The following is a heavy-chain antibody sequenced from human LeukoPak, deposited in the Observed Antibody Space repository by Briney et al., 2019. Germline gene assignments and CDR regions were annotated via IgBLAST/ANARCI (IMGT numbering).Heavy chain of an antibody. CDR1: GYTFTSYG. CDR2: ISAYNGNA. CDR3: ARELGSYDPENDAFDI. J-gene: IGHJ3*02. Sequence: ASVKVSCKASGYTFTSYGISWVRQAPGQGLEWMGWISAYNGNANYAQKLQGRVTMTTDTSTSTAYVELRSLRSDDTAVYYCARELGSYDPENDAFDIWGQGTMVTVSS. V-gene: IGHV1-18*01. D-gene: IGHD3-22*01.